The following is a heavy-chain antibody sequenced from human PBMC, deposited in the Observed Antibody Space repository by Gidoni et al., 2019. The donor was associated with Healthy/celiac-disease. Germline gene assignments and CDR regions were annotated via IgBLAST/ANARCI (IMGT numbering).Heavy chain of an antibody. D-gene: IGHD1-26*01. CDR2: ISYDGSNK. Sequence: QVQLVESGGGVVQPGRSLRLSCADSGFTVSSSGMHWVRQDPGKGLEWVAVISYDGSNKYYADSVKVRFTISRDNSKNTLYLQMNSLRAEDTSVYYCAKDGYSFIRYYYYGMDVWGQGTTVTVSS. V-gene: IGHV3-30*18. J-gene: IGHJ6*02. CDR3: AKDGYSFIRYYYYGMDV. CDR1: GFTVSSSG.